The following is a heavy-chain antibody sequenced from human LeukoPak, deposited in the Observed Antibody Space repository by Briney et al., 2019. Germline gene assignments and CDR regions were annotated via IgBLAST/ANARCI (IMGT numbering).Heavy chain of an antibody. J-gene: IGHJ4*02. Sequence: PGGSLRLSCTVSGFTVSSNSMSWVRQAPGKGLEWVSFIYSGGNTHYSDSVKGRFTISRDNSKNTLYLQMKSLRAEDTAVYYCAKDRRSSSSSGHFDYWGQGTLVTVSS. CDR1: GFTVSSNS. D-gene: IGHD6-6*01. V-gene: IGHV3-53*01. CDR3: AKDRRSSSSSGHFDY. CDR2: IYSGGNT.